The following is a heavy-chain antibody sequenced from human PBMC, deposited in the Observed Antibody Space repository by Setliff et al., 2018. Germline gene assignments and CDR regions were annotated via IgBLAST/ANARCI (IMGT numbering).Heavy chain of an antibody. V-gene: IGHV4-59*08. Sequence: SETLSLTCNVSGASVSSHYWDWIRQPPGKGLEWIGFISYSGSTNYNPSLKSRVTISVDTSKNHFSLKLSSVTAADTAVYYCAGSTVTQVDYWGQGTLVTVSS. CDR3: AGSTVTQVDY. J-gene: IGHJ4*02. D-gene: IGHD4-17*01. CDR2: ISYSGST. CDR1: GASVSSHY.